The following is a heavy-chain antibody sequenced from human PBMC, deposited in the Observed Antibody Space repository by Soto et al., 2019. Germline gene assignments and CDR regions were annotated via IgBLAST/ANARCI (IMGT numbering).Heavy chain of an antibody. J-gene: IGHJ6*02. CDR3: ARGEAYYYYGMDV. Sequence: GGSLRLSCAASGFTFSSYGMHWVRQAPGKGLEWVAVIWYDGSNKYYADSVEGRFTISRDNSKNTLYLQMNSLRAEDTAVYYCARGEAYYYYGMDVWGQGTTVTVSS. CDR1: GFTFSSYG. CDR2: IWYDGSNK. V-gene: IGHV3-33*01.